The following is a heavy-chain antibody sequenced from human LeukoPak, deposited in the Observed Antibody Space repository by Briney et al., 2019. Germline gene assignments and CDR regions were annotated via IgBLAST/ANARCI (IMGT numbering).Heavy chain of an antibody. Sequence: GRSLRLSCTASGFTFGDYAMSWFRQAPGKGLEWVGFIRSKAYGATTEYAASVKGRFTISRDDSKSIAYLQMNSLKTEDTAVYYCTRASPTDLAVAGLDDAFDIWGQGTMVTVSS. D-gene: IGHD6-19*01. J-gene: IGHJ3*02. CDR1: GFTFGDYA. CDR2: IRSKAYGATT. CDR3: TRASPTDLAVAGLDDAFDI. V-gene: IGHV3-49*03.